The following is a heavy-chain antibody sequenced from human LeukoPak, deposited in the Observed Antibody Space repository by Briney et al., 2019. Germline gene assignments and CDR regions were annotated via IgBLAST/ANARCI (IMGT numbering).Heavy chain of an antibody. CDR2: IYSSETT. J-gene: IGHJ3*02. CDR3: ARRNDFDI. Sequence: SETLSLTCTVSGGSITGYHWSWIRQPPGKGLEWIGYIYSSETTNYKPSLKSRVTISADTSKNQFSLKLTSVTAADTAIYYCARRNDFDIWGQGTMVTVSS. CDR1: GGSITGYH. V-gene: IGHV4-4*08.